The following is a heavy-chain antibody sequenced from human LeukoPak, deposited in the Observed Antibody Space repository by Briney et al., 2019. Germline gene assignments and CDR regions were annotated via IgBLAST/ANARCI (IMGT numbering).Heavy chain of an antibody. CDR2: IYSSETT. J-gene: IGHJ3*02. CDR3: ARRNDFDI. Sequence: SETLSLTCTVSGGSITGYHWSWIRQPPGKGLEWIGYIYSSETTNYKPSLKSRVTISADTSKNQFSLKLTSVTAADTAIYYCARRNDFDIWGQGTMVTVSS. CDR1: GGSITGYH. V-gene: IGHV4-4*08.